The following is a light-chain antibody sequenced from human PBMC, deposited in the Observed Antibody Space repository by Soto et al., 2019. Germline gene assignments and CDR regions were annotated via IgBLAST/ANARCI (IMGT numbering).Light chain of an antibody. CDR3: QKYNSAPRT. Sequence: DIQMTQSPSSLSASVGDRVTITCRASQGISNYLAWYQQKPGKVPKLLIYAASTLQSGVPSRFSGSGSGTYFTLTISSLQLEDVATYYWQKYNSAPRTFGQGTKVEIK. V-gene: IGKV1-27*01. CDR2: AAS. J-gene: IGKJ1*01. CDR1: QGISNY.